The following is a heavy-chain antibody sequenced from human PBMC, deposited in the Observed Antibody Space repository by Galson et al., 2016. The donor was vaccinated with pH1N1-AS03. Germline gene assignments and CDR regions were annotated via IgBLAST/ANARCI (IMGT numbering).Heavy chain of an antibody. CDR3: LVYSGGWN. V-gene: IGHV3-74*01. CDR1: GFTLGLSW. J-gene: IGHJ4*02. D-gene: IGHD6-25*01. CDR2: INRDGTIS. Sequence: SLRLSCAASGFTLGLSWTHWVRQAPGKGLVWVARINRDGTISNHADSVKGRFTISRDNAKNTLFLQMNSLRGEDTSIYYCLVYSGGWNWGQGTLVTVSS.